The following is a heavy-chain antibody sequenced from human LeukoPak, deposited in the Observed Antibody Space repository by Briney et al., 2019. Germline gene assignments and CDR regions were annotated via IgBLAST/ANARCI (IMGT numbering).Heavy chain of an antibody. D-gene: IGHD5-12*01. CDR1: GFTVSSNY. CDR3: ARMYGGYYYFDY. V-gene: IGHV3-66*01. J-gene: IGHJ4*02. CDR2: IYSGGST. Sequence: GGSLRLSCAASGFTVSSNYMSWVRQAPGKGLEWVSVIYSGGSTYYADSVKGRFTISRDNSKNTLYPQMNSLRAEDTAVYYRARMYGGYYYFDYWGQGTLVTVSS.